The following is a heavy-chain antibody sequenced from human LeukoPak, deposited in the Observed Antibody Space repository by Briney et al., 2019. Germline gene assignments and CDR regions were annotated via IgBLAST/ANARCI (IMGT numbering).Heavy chain of an antibody. CDR1: GFTFSTYV. CDR2: ISGSGGST. CDR3: AKNSRYCSGGSCNYYSYGMDV. V-gene: IGHV3-23*01. Sequence: GGSLRLSCAAPGFTFSTYVMSWVRQAPGKGLEWVSTISGSGGSTYYADSVKGRFTISRDNPKNTLYLQMNSLIADDTAVYYCAKNSRYCSGGSCNYYSYGMDVWGQGTTVTVSS. D-gene: IGHD2-15*01. J-gene: IGHJ6*02.